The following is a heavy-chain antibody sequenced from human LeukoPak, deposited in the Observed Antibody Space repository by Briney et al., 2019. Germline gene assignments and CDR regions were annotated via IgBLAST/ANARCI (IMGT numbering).Heavy chain of an antibody. V-gene: IGHV4-4*07. Sequence: SETLSLPCTVSGGPISSYYWSWIRQPAGKGLEWIGRIYTSGSTNYNPTLKSRVTMSVDTSKNQFSLKLSSVTAADTAVYYCARSVAVAGTDYWGQGTLVTVSS. CDR2: IYTSGST. D-gene: IGHD6-19*01. CDR1: GGPISSYY. J-gene: IGHJ4*02. CDR3: ARSVAVAGTDY.